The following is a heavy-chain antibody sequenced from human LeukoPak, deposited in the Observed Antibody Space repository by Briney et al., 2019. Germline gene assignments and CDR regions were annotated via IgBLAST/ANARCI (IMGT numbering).Heavy chain of an antibody. CDR2: MSSGSSYI. V-gene: IGHV3-21*06. Sequence: PGRSLRLSCTASGFTFSTYAMTWVRQAPGKGLEWISSMSSGSSYIYYADSVRGRFTISRDNTKNSLYLEMNNLRGEDTAIYYCARDRPTGASRVFVVQWGQGTPVTVSS. CDR1: GFTFSTYA. J-gene: IGHJ4*02. CDR3: ARDRPTGASRVFVVQ. D-gene: IGHD2-21*01.